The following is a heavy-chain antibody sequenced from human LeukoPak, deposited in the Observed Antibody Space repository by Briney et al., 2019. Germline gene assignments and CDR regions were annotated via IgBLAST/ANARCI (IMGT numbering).Heavy chain of an antibody. V-gene: IGHV4-31*03. CDR2: IYYSGST. CDR1: GGSISSGGYY. CDR3: ARVRSGSLNAFDI. Sequence: SETLSLTCTVSGGSISSGGYYWSWIRQHPGKGLEWIGYIYYSGSTYYNPSLKSRVTISVDTSKNQFSLKLSSVTAADTAVYYCARVRSGSLNAFDIWGQGTMVTVSP. J-gene: IGHJ3*02. D-gene: IGHD1-26*01.